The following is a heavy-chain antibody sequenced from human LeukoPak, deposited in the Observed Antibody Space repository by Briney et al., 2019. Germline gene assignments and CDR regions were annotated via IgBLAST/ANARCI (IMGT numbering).Heavy chain of an antibody. D-gene: IGHD3-16*01. CDR1: GFTFRRYE. V-gene: IGHV3-13*01. J-gene: IGHJ3*02. Sequence: GGALRLSCAASGFTFRRYEMHWVRQVPGEGVEWGSDICTAGDTYYPDSVKGRFAISRADAKNSLYLQMNSLRAGDTAVYYCVRDLTGENAFDIWGQGTMVTVSS. CDR2: ICTAGDT. CDR3: VRDLTGENAFDI.